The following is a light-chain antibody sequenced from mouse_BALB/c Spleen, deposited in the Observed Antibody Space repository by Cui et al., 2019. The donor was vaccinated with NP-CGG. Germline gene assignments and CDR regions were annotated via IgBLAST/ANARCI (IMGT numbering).Light chain of an antibody. CDR2: DTN. V-gene: IGLV1*01. CDR3: ALWYSNHWV. J-gene: IGLJ1*01. CDR1: TGAVITSNY. Sequence: QAVVTPESALTTSPGETVTLTCRSSTGAVITSNYANWVQEKPEHLFTGLIGDTNNRAPGVPARFSGSLIGDKAALTITGPQTEDEAIYFCALWYSNHWVFGGGTKLTVL.